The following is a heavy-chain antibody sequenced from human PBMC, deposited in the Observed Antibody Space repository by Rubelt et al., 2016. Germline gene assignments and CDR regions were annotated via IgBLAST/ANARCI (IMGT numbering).Heavy chain of an antibody. J-gene: IGHJ4*02. D-gene: IGHD3-10*01. CDR3: AGEGTRQDYYFDY. CDR2: IHHSVST. V-gene: IGHV4-34*01. CDR1: CGSFSGYY. Sequence: QVQLQQWGAGLLKPSETLSLTCAVYCGSFSGYYWSWIRQPPGKGLEWIGEIHHSVSTTSNPSLTRRLTMSVDSSKNQCSRNLSSGTGADTAVDYCAGEGTRQDYYFDYWGQGTLVTVSS.